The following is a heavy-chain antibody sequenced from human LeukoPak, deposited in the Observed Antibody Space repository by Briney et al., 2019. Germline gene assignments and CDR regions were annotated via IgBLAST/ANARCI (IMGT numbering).Heavy chain of an antibody. CDR1: GFTFSSYA. D-gene: IGHD6-6*01. J-gene: IGHJ4*02. V-gene: IGHV3-23*01. Sequence: GGSLRLSCAASGFTFSSYAMSWVRQAPGKGLEWVSAISGSGGSTYYADSVKGRFTISRDNSKNTLYLQMNSLRAENTAVYCCAKGQLVLFASDYWGQGTLVTVSS. CDR2: ISGSGGST. CDR3: AKGQLVLFASDY.